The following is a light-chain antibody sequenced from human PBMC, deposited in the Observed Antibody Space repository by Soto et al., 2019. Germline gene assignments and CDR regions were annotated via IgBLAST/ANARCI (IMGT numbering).Light chain of an antibody. Sequence: AIRMTQSPSSLSASTGDRVTITCRASQGISSYLAWYQQKPRKAPKLLIYAASTLQSGVPSRFSGSGSGTDFTLTISSLQSEDFAVYYCQQYNTWPRTCGQGNKGDIK. V-gene: IGKV1-8*01. CDR3: QQYNTWPRT. CDR1: QGISSY. CDR2: AAS. J-gene: IGKJ1*01.